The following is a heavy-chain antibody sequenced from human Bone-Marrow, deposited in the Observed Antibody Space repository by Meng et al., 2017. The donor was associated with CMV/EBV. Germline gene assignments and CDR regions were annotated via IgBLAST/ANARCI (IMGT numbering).Heavy chain of an antibody. CDR2: ISSSGSTI. Sequence: GGSLRLSCAASGFTFSSYSMNWVRQAPGKGLEWVSYISSSGSTIYYADSVKGRFTISRDNAKNSLYLQMNSLRAEDTAVYYCARGEAPRGFWSGYGNYYYYGMDVWGQGTTVTVSS. CDR3: ARGEAPRGFWSGYGNYYYYGMDV. D-gene: IGHD3-3*01. J-gene: IGHJ6*02. V-gene: IGHV3-48*04. CDR1: GFTFSSYS.